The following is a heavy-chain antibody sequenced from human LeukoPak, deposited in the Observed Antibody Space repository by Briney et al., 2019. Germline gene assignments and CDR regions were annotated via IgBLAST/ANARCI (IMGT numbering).Heavy chain of an antibody. CDR2: IYYGGST. D-gene: IGHD2-2*01. J-gene: IGHJ5*02. V-gene: IGHV4-39*01. Sequence: SETLSLTCTVSGDSISSNDYYWGWIRQPPGKGLEWIGSIYYGGSTYYNPSLKSRVTISVDTSKNQFSLKLSSVTAADTAMYYCARRHCSSTSCYEAWGQGTLVTVSS. CDR1: GDSISSNDYY. CDR3: ARRHCSSTSCYEA.